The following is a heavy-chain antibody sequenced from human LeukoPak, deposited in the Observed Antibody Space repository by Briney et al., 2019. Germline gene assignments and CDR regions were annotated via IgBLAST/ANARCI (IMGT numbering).Heavy chain of an antibody. CDR1: GGSLSNYY. CDR3: ARHVSSSGGPFLY. V-gene: IGHV4-59*08. Sequence: SETLSLTCTVSGGSLSNYYWSWIRQPPGKGLQWIGVTHYTGSTTYNPSLNSRLTILVDTSKNQFSLTLNSVTAADTAMYYCARHVSSSGGPFLYWGQGILVTVSS. CDR2: THYTGST. D-gene: IGHD1-26*01. J-gene: IGHJ4*02.